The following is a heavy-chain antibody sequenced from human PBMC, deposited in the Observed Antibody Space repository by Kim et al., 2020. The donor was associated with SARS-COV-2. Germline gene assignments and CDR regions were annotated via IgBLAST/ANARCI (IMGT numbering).Heavy chain of an antibody. Sequence: GSLRLSCAASGFTFSSYWMSWVRQAPGKGLEWVANIKQDGSEKYYVDSVKGRFTISRDNAKNSLYLQMNSLRAEDTAVYYCARSKRYSSGQWDYYYGMDVWGQGTTVTVSS. D-gene: IGHD6-19*01. CDR2: IKQDGSEK. V-gene: IGHV3-7*01. J-gene: IGHJ6*02. CDR3: ARSKRYSSGQWDYYYGMDV. CDR1: GFTFSSYW.